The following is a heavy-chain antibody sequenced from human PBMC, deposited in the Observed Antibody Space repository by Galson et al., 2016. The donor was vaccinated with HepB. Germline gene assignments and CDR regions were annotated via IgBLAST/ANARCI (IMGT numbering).Heavy chain of an antibody. CDR3: ARVTTPFLNCDS. CDR1: GFTFSSYS. D-gene: IGHD4-11*01. Sequence: ASGFTFSSYSMNWVRQTPGKGLEWVSYITSSYTIYYAGSVKGRFTISRDNAKNSLYLQMNSLRDEDTAMYYCARVTTPFLNCDSWGQGTLVTVSS. J-gene: IGHJ4*02. V-gene: IGHV3-48*02. CDR2: ITSSYTI.